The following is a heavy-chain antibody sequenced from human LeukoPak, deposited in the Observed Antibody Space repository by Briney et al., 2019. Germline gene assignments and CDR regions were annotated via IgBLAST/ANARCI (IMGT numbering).Heavy chain of an antibody. D-gene: IGHD2-21*02. J-gene: IGHJ4*02. CDR3: ARDPSYCGGDCYSV. V-gene: IGHV1-69*05. Sequence: SVKVSCKASGGTFSSYAISWVRQAPGQGLEWMGGIIPIFGTANYAQKFQGRVTITTDESTSTAYMELSSLRSEDTAVYYCARDPSYCGGDCYSVWGQGALVTVSS. CDR2: IIPIFGTA. CDR1: GGTFSSYA.